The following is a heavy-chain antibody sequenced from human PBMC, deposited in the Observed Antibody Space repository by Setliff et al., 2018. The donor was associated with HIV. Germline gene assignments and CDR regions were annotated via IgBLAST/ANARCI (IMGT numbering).Heavy chain of an antibody. V-gene: IGHV4-34*01. CDR1: GGALSGYS. Sequence: SETLSLTCAVYGGALSGYSWSWIRQPPGKGLEWIGEIFHNGTIKYNPSLKSRVALSIDTSKSQISLTLTSLTTADTAVYFCARGSDPLIRFLRSGYFDYWGQGTLVTVSS. CDR3: ARGSDPLIRFLRSGYFDY. CDR2: IFHNGTI. J-gene: IGHJ4*02. D-gene: IGHD3-3*01.